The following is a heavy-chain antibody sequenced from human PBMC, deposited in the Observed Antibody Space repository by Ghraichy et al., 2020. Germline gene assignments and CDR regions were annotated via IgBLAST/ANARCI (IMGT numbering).Heavy chain of an antibody. CDR1: GGSISSYY. V-gene: IGHV4-59*01. J-gene: IGHJ3*02. D-gene: IGHD1/OR15-1a*01. CDR2: IYYSGST. CDR3: ARAQNRLEGDAFDI. Sequence: SRTLSLTCTVSGGSISSYYWSWIRQPPGKGLEWIGYIYYSGSTNYNPSLKSRVTISVDTSKNQFSLKLSSVTAADTAVYYCARAQNRLEGDAFDIWGQGTMVTVSS.